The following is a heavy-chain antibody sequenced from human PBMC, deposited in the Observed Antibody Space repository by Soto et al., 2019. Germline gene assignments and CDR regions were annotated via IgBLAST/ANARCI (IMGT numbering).Heavy chain of an antibody. J-gene: IGHJ5*02. V-gene: IGHV1-18*04. CDR1: GYTFTSYG. D-gene: IGHD6-13*01. CDR3: ARDGWYASSRTNSFDP. CDR2: ISAYNGNT. Sequence: VASVKVSCKASGYTFTSYGISWVRQAPGQGLEWMGWISAYNGNTNYAQKLQGRVTMTTDTSTSTAYMELRSLRSDDTAVYYCARDGWYASSRTNSFDPWGQGTLVTVSS.